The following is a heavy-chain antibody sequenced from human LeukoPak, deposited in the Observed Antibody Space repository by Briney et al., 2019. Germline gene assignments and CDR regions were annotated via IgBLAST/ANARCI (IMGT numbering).Heavy chain of an antibody. J-gene: IGHJ4*02. CDR3: ARRRYYDFWSGSFDY. D-gene: IGHD3-3*01. Sequence: SETLSLTCTVSGGSISSGGYYWSWIRQPPGKGLEWIGYIYHSGSTYYNPSHKSRVTISVDTSKNQFSLKLSSVTAADTAVYYCARRRYYDFWSGSFDYWGQGTLVTVSS. CDR1: GGSISSGGYY. V-gene: IGHV4-30-2*01. CDR2: IYHSGST.